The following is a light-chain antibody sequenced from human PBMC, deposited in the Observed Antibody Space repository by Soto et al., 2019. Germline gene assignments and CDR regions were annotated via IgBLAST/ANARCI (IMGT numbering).Light chain of an antibody. CDR3: SSYTSSSTYV. J-gene: IGLJ1*01. V-gene: IGLV2-14*01. Sequence: QSVLTQPASVSGSPGQSITISCTGTSSDVGAYKYVSWYQQHPGKAPKLMIYDVSNRPSGVSDRFSGSKSGNTASLTISGLQAEDEADYYCSSYTSSSTYVFGTGTKVTVL. CDR2: DVS. CDR1: SSDVGAYKY.